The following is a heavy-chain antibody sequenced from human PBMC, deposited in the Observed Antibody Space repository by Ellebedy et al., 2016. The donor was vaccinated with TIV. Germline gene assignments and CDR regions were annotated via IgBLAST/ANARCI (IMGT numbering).Heavy chain of an antibody. D-gene: IGHD3-10*01. CDR2: FDPEDGET. Sequence: ASVKVSXXVSGDTLTELSMHWVRQAPGKGLEWMGGFDPEDGETIYAQKFQGRVTMTEDTSTDTAYMELSSLRSEDTAVYYCATEDYYGSGSYSYNWFDPWGQGTLVTVSS. CDR3: ATEDYYGSGSYSYNWFDP. V-gene: IGHV1-24*01. CDR1: GDTLTELS. J-gene: IGHJ5*02.